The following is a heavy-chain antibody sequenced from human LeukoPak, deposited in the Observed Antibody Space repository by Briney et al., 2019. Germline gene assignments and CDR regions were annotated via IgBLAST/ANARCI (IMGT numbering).Heavy chain of an antibody. CDR2: ISSSGSTI. V-gene: IGHV3-48*03. J-gene: IGHJ4*02. CDR1: GFTFSTYE. D-gene: IGHD3-10*01. Sequence: GGSLRLSCAASGFTFSTYEMNWVRQAPGKGLEWVSYISSSGSTIYYADSVKGRFTISRDNAKNSLYLQMNSLRAEDTAVYYCAYSSLSGSRFDCWGQGTLVTVPS. CDR3: AYSSLSGSRFDC.